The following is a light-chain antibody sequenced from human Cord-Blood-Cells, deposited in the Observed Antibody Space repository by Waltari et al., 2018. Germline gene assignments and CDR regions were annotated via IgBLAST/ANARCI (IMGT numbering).Light chain of an antibody. Sequence: QSGLTHPPSVSGAPGKRVTIPCTGRSSYIGAGYDVHWYQQLPGTAPKLLIYGNSNRPSGVPDRFSGSKSGTSASLAITGLQAEDEADYYCQSYDSSLSGWVFGGGTKLTVL. V-gene: IGLV1-40*01. CDR2: GNS. J-gene: IGLJ3*02. CDR1: SSYIGAGYD. CDR3: QSYDSSLSGWV.